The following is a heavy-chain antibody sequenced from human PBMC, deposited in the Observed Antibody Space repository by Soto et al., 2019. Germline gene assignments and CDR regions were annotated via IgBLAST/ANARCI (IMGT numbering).Heavy chain of an antibody. CDR3: AALPDPPIYGSGSYAAFDI. Sequence: NPSETLSLTCTVSGGSISSGDYYWSWIRQPPGKGLEWIGYIYYSGSTYYNPSLKSRVTISVDTSKNQFSLKLSSVTAADTAVYYCAALPDPPIYGSGSYAAFDIWGQGTMVTVSS. CDR1: GGSISSGDYY. CDR2: IYYSGST. D-gene: IGHD3-10*01. V-gene: IGHV4-30-4*01. J-gene: IGHJ3*02.